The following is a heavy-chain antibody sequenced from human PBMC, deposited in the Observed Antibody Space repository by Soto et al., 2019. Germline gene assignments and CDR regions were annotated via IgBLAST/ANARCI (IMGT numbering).Heavy chain of an antibody. CDR1: GFTFSSYA. J-gene: IGHJ6*02. Sequence: SGGGVVQPGRSLRLSCAASGFTFSSYAMHWVRQAPGKGLEWVAVISYDGSNKYYADSVKGRFTISRDNSKNTLYLQMNSLRAEDTAVYYCARDEIRFSWAYGMDVWGQGTTVTVSS. D-gene: IGHD3-3*01. CDR2: ISYDGSNK. CDR3: ARDEIRFSWAYGMDV. V-gene: IGHV3-30-3*01.